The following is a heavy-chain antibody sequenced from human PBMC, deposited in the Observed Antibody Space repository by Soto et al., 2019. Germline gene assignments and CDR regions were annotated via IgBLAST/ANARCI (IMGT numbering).Heavy chain of an antibody. CDR1: GFTFSNYW. CDR3: VGEDFDY. D-gene: IGHD3-16*01. V-gene: IGHV3-74*01. CDR2: IKSDGTYT. Sequence: EGSLRLSCTASGFTFSNYWMHWVRQAAGKGLEWVSRIKSDGTYTNYADSVKGRFTISRDNAKNTLSLQMHSLRAEDTAVYFCVGEDFDYWGQGTQVTVSS. J-gene: IGHJ4*02.